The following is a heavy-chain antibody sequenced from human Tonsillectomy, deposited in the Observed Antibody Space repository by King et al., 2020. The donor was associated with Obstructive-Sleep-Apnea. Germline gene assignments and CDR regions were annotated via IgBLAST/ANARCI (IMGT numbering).Heavy chain of an antibody. D-gene: IGHD1-26*01. CDR1: GITFRDFW. J-gene: IGHJ6*02. CDR3: VAATTSGYYYYYYGVDV. CDR2: IKQDGSEK. V-gene: IGHV3-7*01. Sequence: VKLVESGGGLVQPGGSLRLSCAASGITFRDFWMTWVRQAPGRGLEWVGTIKQDGSEKYYVDSVKGRFTISRDNAKNSLSLQMNSLRVEDTAVYYCVAATTSGYYYYYYGVDVWGQGTTVTVSS.